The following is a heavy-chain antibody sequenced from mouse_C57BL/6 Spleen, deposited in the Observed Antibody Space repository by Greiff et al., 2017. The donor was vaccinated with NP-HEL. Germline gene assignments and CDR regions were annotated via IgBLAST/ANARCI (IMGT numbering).Heavy chain of an antibody. CDR1: GFTFSSYT. CDR3: ARQATGYYFGDY. CDR2: ISGGGGNT. V-gene: IGHV5-9*01. D-gene: IGHD1-1*02. Sequence: EVHLVESGGGLVKPGGSLKLSCAASGFTFSSYTMSWVRQTPEKRLEWVATISGGGGNTYYPDSVKGRFTISRDNAKNTLYLQMSSLRSEDTALYYCARQATGYYFGDYWGQGTTLTVSS. J-gene: IGHJ2*01.